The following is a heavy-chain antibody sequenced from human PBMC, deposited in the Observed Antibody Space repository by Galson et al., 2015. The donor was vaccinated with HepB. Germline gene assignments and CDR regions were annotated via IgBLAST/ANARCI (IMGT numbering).Heavy chain of an antibody. V-gene: IGHV1-69*04. CDR2: IIPILGIA. D-gene: IGHD2-2*01. J-gene: IGHJ4*02. CDR3: ARDPLGESSTSCYHCLDY. Sequence: SVKVSCKASGGTFSSYAISWVRQAPGQGLEWMGRIIPILGIANYAQKFQGRVTITADKSTSTAYMELSSLRSEDTAVYYCARDPLGESSTSCYHCLDYWGQGTLVTVSS. CDR1: GGTFSSYA.